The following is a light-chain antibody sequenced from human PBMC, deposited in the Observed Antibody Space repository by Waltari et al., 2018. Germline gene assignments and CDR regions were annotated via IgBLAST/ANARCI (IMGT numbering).Light chain of an antibody. V-gene: IGLV2-14*03. CDR2: DVS. CDR1: SSAVGGYHY. Sequence: QSALTQPASVSGSPGPSITIYCTGTSSAVGGYHYVSWYQQNPGKAPKLMIYDVSNRPSGVSNRFSGSKSGNTASLTISGLQAEDEADYYCSSYISSSTLELFGGGTSLTVL. J-gene: IGLJ2*01. CDR3: SSYISSSTLEL.